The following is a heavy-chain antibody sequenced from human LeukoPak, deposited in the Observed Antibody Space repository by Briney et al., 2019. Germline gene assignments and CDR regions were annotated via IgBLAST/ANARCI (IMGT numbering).Heavy chain of an antibody. CDR2: ISYDGSNK. D-gene: IGHD6-19*01. Sequence: PGGSLRLSCAASGFTFSSYAMHWVRQAPGKGLEWVAVISYDGSNKYYADSVKGRFTISRDNSKNTLYLQMNSLRAEDTAVYYCAREEVYSSGWYGFHDYWGQGTLVTVSS. CDR3: AREEVYSSGWYGFHDY. J-gene: IGHJ4*02. V-gene: IGHV3-30-3*01. CDR1: GFTFSSYA.